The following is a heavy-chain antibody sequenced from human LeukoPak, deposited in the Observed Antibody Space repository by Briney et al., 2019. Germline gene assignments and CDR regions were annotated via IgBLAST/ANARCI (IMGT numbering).Heavy chain of an antibody. CDR1: GGTSSSYA. J-gene: IGHJ4*02. Sequence: SVKVSCKASGGTSSSYAISWVRQAPGQGLEWMGGIIPIFGTANYAQKFQGRVTITADESTSTAYMELSSQRSEDTAVYYCARVMDDSPTEYYFDYWGQGTLVTVSS. V-gene: IGHV1-69*13. CDR2: IIPIFGTA. D-gene: IGHD3-3*01. CDR3: ARVMDDSPTEYYFDY.